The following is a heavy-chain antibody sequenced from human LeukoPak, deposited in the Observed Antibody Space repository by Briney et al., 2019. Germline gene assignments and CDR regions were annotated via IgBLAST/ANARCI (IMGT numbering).Heavy chain of an antibody. CDR1: GYTFTGYY. D-gene: IGHD7-27*01. CDR3: ARDTGDDAFDI. Sequence: GASVKVSCKASGYTFTGYYMHWVRQAPGQGLEWMGWINPNSGGTDYAQKFQGWVTMTRDTSISTAYMELSRLRSDDTAVYYCARDTGDDAFDIWGQGTMVTVSS. V-gene: IGHV1-2*04. CDR2: INPNSGGT. J-gene: IGHJ3*02.